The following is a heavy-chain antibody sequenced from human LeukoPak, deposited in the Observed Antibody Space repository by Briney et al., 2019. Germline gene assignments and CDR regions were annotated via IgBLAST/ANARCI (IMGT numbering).Heavy chain of an antibody. J-gene: IGHJ4*02. CDR1: GYTFTDYY. Sequence: ASVKVSSKASGYTFTDYYMDWVRQAPGQGLEWMGWINPNSGSTNYAQKSQGRVTTTRDTTISTAYMEQSRLTADDRVVYYCARDKTSMVTTLTEWGQGTLVSV. CDR2: INPNSGST. CDR3: ARDKTSMVTTLTE. D-gene: IGHD4-17*01. V-gene: IGHV1-2*02.